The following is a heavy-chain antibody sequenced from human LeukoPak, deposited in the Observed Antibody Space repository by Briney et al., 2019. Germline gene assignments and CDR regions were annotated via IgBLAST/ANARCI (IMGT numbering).Heavy chain of an antibody. CDR3: TKWPEFWSGYYIDY. V-gene: IGHV3-23*01. Sequence: GGSLRLSCAVSGSTFSDYAMTWVRQAPGKGLEWVSAITGSGGKTYYADSVKGRFTISRDNSKNTLYLQMNILKAEDTAVYYCTKWPEFWSGYYIDYWGQGTLVTVSS. CDR1: GSTFSDYA. D-gene: IGHD3-3*01. J-gene: IGHJ4*02. CDR2: ITGSGGKT.